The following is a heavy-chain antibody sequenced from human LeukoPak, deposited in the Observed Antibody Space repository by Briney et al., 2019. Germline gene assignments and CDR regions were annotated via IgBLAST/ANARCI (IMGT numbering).Heavy chain of an antibody. D-gene: IGHD1-26*01. CDR3: ASVGYYFDY. V-gene: IGHV3-48*03. Sequence: GGSLRLSCAASGFTISSYEMNWVRQAPGKGLEWVSYISSSGSTIYYADSVKGRFTISRDNAKNSLYLQMNSLRAEDTAVYYCASVGYYFDYWGQGTLVTVSS. CDR2: ISSSGSTI. CDR1: GFTISSYE. J-gene: IGHJ4*02.